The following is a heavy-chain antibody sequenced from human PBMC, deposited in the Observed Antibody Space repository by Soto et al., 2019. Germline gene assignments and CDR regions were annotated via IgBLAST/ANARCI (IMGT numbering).Heavy chain of an antibody. Sequence: SVKVSCKASGGTFSSYAISLVRQAPGQGLEWMGGIIPIFGTANYAQKFQGRVTITADESTSTAYMELSSLRSEDTAVYYCAREGVSVRGVSYFDYWGQGTLVTVSS. CDR2: IIPIFGTA. V-gene: IGHV1-69*13. D-gene: IGHD3-10*01. CDR1: GGTFSSYA. CDR3: AREGVSVRGVSYFDY. J-gene: IGHJ4*02.